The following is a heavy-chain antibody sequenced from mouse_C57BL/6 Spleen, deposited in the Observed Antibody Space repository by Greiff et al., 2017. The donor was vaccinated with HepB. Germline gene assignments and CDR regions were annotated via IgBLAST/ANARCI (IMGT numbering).Heavy chain of an antibody. D-gene: IGHD3-2*02. CDR3: AAAQAIYYFDY. CDR2: IDPSDSYT. Sequence: QVQLQQSGAELVMPGASVKLSCKASGYTFTSYWMHWVKQRPGQGLEWIGEIDPSDSYTNYNQKFKGKSTLTVDKSSSTAYMQLSSLTSEDSAVYYCAAAQAIYYFDYWGQGTTLTVSS. J-gene: IGHJ2*01. CDR1: GYTFTSYW. V-gene: IGHV1-69*01.